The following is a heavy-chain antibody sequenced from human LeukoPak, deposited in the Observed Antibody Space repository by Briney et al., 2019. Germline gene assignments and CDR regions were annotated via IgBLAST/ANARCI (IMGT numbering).Heavy chain of an antibody. Sequence: GGSLRLSCAASGFTLSSYSMNWVRQAPGKGLEWVSYISSYDSSTIYYADSVKGRFTITRDNAKNSLYLQMSSRRAEDTAVYYCVRIQGIVGSYWGQGTLVTVSS. CDR3: VRIQGIVGSY. CDR2: ISSYDSSTI. CDR1: GFTLSSYS. V-gene: IGHV3-48*01. J-gene: IGHJ4*02. D-gene: IGHD1-26*01.